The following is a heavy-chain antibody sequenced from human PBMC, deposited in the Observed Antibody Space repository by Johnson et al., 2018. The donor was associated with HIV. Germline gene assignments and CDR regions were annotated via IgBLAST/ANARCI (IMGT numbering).Heavy chain of an antibody. D-gene: IGHD2-21*01. V-gene: IGHV3-30*02. Sequence: QVQLVESGGGVVQPGRSLRLSCAASGFTFSSYGMHWVRQAPGKGLEWVAFIRYDGSNKYYADSVKGRFTISRDNSKNTLYLQMNSLRAEDTAVYYCAKGDPVEGDVDDAFDIWGQGTMVTVSS. CDR3: AKGDPVEGDVDDAFDI. CDR1: GFTFSSYG. J-gene: IGHJ3*02. CDR2: IRYDGSNK.